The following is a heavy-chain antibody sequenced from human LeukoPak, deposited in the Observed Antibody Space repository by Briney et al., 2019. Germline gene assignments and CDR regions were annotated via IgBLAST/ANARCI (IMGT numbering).Heavy chain of an antibody. J-gene: IGHJ6*03. CDR2: ISASSIYI. CDR1: GFAFSRYS. CDR3: AREGNTAMVGIYYYYYYYMDV. V-gene: IGHV3-21*01. Sequence: GGSLRLSCAASGFAFSRYSMNWVRQAPGKGLEWVSSISASSIYIYYADSVKGRFTISRDNAKNSLYVQMNSLRAEDTAVYYCAREGNTAMVGIYYYYYYYMDVWGKGTTVTVSS. D-gene: IGHD5-18*01.